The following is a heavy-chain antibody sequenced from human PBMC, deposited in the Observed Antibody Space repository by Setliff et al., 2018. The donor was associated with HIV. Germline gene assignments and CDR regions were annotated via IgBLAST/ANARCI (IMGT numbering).Heavy chain of an antibody. V-gene: IGHV1-2*06. CDR3: ATDPDGGNSDG. Sequence: ASVKVSCKASGYTFTGYYMHWVRQAPGQGLEWMGRINPNSGGTNYAQKFQGSVTMTRDTSISTVYMELSSLRSEDTAVYYCATDPDGGNSDGWGQGTLVTVSS. CDR2: INPNSGGT. D-gene: IGHD2-21*02. CDR1: GYTFTGYY. J-gene: IGHJ4*02.